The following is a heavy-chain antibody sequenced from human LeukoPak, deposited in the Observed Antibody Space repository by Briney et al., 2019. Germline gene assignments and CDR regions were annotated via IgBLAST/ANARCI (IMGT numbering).Heavy chain of an antibody. D-gene: IGHD3-16*01. CDR1: GFAVSSYY. CDR3: ARDQVLRGSYRTYYYGMDV. J-gene: IGHJ6*04. Sequence: GGSLRLSCAASGFAVSSYYMSWVRQPPGKGLEWVSVMHSDGSTNYYEYVMSRFTISRDNLKNTLTLQMDSLRGEDTANYYCARDQVLRGSYRTYYYGMDVWGKGTTVTVSS. CDR2: MHSDGST. V-gene: IGHV3-53*01.